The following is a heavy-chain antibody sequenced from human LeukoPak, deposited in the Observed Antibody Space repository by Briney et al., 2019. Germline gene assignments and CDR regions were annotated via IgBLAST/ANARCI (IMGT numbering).Heavy chain of an antibody. D-gene: IGHD3-3*01. CDR1: GGSISSSSYY. CDR2: IYYSGST. V-gene: IGHV4-39*07. Sequence: SETLSLTCTVSGGSISSSSYYWGWIRQPPGKGLEWIGSIYYSGSTYYNPSLKSRVTISVDTSKNQFSLKLSSVTAADTAVYYCARSFGIGVPDYWGQGTLVTVSS. CDR3: ARSFGIGVPDY. J-gene: IGHJ4*02.